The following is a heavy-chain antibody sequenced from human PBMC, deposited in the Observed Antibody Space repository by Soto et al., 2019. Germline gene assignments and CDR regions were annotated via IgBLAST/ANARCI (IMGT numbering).Heavy chain of an antibody. V-gene: IGHV3-30-3*01. CDR2: ISYDGNNK. J-gene: IGHJ6*02. D-gene: IGHD2-15*01. CDR3: ARAGCDGGSCYTLVGLRYGMDV. Sequence: QVQLVESGGGVVQPGRSLRLSCAASGFTFSSYVMYWVRQAPGKGLEWVVVISYDGNNKYYADSVKGRFTISRDNSKNTLNLQMNSLRAEDTAVYYCARAGCDGGSCYTLVGLRYGMDVWGQGTTVTVSS. CDR1: GFTFSSYV.